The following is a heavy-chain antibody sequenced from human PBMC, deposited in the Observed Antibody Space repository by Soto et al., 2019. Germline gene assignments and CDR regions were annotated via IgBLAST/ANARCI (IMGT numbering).Heavy chain of an antibody. V-gene: IGHV3-23*01. D-gene: IGHD2-2*02. Sequence: HPGGSLRLSCAASGFTFSSFAMSCVRQAPGKGLDWVSAISGSAGSTYSADSVKRRFTISRDNSKNTLYLQMNSLRAEDTALYFCAKDGTTAGIHFYGMEVWGQGTTVTVSS. CDR1: GFTFSSFA. CDR2: ISGSAGST. CDR3: AKDGTTAGIHFYGMEV. J-gene: IGHJ6*02.